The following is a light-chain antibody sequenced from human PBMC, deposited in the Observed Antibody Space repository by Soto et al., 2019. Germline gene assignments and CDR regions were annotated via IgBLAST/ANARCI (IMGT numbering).Light chain of an antibody. V-gene: IGLV1-44*01. CDR3: AAGDDSLNGDV. Sequence: QSVLTQPPSASGSPGQRVTISCSGGSSNIGTNAVNWYQQLPGTAPKLVIYNNNQRPSGVPDRFSGSTSGTSASLAISGLQSEDEADYYCAAGDDSLNGDVFGTGTKLTVL. CDR1: SSNIGTNA. CDR2: NNN. J-gene: IGLJ1*01.